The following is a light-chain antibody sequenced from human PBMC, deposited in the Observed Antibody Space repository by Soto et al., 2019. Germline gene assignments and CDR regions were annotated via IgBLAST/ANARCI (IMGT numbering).Light chain of an antibody. V-gene: IGLV2-14*01. J-gene: IGLJ1*01. CDR2: EVS. CDR1: XXXGGGYNY. CDR3: SSYTSSSTYV. Sequence: QSALTQPASVSGSPGQSITISCTGTXXXGGGYNYVSWYQQHPGKAPKLMIYEVSNRPSGVSNRFSGSKSGNTASLTISGLQAEDEADYYCSSYTSSSTYVFGTGTKLTVL.